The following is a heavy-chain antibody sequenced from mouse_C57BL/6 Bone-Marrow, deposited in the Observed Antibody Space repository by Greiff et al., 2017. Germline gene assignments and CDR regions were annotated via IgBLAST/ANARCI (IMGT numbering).Heavy chain of an antibody. J-gene: IGHJ1*03. Sequence: VKVVESGPGLVAPSQSLSITCTVSGFSLTSYAISWVRQPPGKGLEWLGVIWTGGGTNYNSALKSRLSISKDNSKNQVFLKMNSLQTDDTARYYCARKDYGSSYYWYFDVWGTGTTVTVSS. CDR3: ARKDYGSSYYWYFDV. CDR2: IWTGGGT. CDR1: GFSLTSYA. D-gene: IGHD1-1*01. V-gene: IGHV2-9-1*01.